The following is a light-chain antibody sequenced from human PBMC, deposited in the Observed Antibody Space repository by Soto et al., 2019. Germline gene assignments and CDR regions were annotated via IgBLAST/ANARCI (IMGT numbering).Light chain of an antibody. CDR1: QSVNSY. V-gene: IGKV3-11*01. Sequence: EVVLTQSPVTLSLSPGERATLSCRASQSVNSYLAWYQQKPGQAPRLLIYDVSNRATGIPARFSGSGSGTDFTLTISSLEPEDFATYYCQKYNSAPWTFGQGTKVEIK. J-gene: IGKJ1*01. CDR2: DVS. CDR3: QKYNSAPWT.